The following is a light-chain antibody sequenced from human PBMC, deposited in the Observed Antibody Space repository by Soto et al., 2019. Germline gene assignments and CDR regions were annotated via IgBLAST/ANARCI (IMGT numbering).Light chain of an antibody. J-gene: IGKJ5*01. CDR3: QQYNNWPSIT. CDR1: QSVSSN. V-gene: IGKV3D-15*01. CDR2: GAS. Sequence: IVMTQSPATLSVSPGERVTLSCRATQSVSSNLAWYQQKPGQAPRLLIYGASTRATGIPARFSGSGSGTEFTLTISSLQSEDFAVYYCQQYNNWPSITFGQGTRLEIK.